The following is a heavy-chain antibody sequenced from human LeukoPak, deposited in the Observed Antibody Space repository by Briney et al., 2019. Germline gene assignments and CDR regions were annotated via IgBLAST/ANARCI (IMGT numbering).Heavy chain of an antibody. J-gene: IGHJ4*02. Sequence: PGGSLRLSCAASGFTFSSYSMNWVRQAPGKGLEWVAYIRHGGSKIHYADSVKGRFTISRDNAKNSLYLQMNNLRAEDTAVYYCARAYSSGWAGFDDWGQGTLVTVSS. CDR3: ARAYSSGWAGFDD. V-gene: IGHV3-21*01. CDR1: GFTFSSYS. D-gene: IGHD6-19*01. CDR2: IRHGGSKI.